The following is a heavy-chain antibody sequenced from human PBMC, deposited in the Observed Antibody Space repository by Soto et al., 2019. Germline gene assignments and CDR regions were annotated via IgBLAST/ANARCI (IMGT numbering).Heavy chain of an antibody. CDR1: GGTFSSYG. J-gene: IGHJ6*02. CDR3: ATQGLPNYYYYGMDV. CDR2: IIPIFGTA. Sequence: QVQLVQSGAEVKKPGSSVKVSCKDSGGTFSSYGISWVRQAPGQGLEWMGGIIPIFGTADYAQKFQGRVTIIADESTSTAYTELSSLRSEDTAVYYCATQGLPNYYYYGMDVWGQGTTVTVSS. V-gene: IGHV1-69*12.